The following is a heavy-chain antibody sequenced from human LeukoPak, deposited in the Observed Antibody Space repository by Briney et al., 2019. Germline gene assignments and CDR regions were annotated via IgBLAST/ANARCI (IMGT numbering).Heavy chain of an antibody. Sequence: GGSLRLSCAASGFTVSSNYMTWVRQAPGKGLEWVSVIYAGGSTYFADSVKGRFTVSRDDSKYTLYLQMDSLRAEDTAIYYCAKCRTSCQGNGFDVWGQGTVVTVSS. CDR1: GFTVSSNY. V-gene: IGHV3-53*01. D-gene: IGHD1-14*01. CDR2: IYAGGST. J-gene: IGHJ3*01. CDR3: AKCRTSCQGNGFDV.